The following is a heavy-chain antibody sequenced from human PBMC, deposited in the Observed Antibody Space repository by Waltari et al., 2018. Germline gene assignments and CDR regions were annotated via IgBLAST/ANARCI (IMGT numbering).Heavy chain of an antibody. Sequence: QVQLQESGPGLVKPSETLSLTCVGSGYSISSGFYWGWIRQPPGKGLEWIASIHHSGITHYNPSLHSRVIISVDTSKNQFSLKLNSVTATDTAVYYCGRLEGQLVEYWGQGTLVTVSS. CDR2: IHHSGIT. V-gene: IGHV4-38-2*01. CDR1: GYSISSGFY. D-gene: IGHD6-6*01. CDR3: GRLEGQLVEY. J-gene: IGHJ4*02.